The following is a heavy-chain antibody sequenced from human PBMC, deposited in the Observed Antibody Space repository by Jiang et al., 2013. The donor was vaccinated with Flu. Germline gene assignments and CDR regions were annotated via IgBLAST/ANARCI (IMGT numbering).Heavy chain of an antibody. D-gene: IGHD3-16*02. CDR1: GFTFSSYA. J-gene: IGHJ4*02. Sequence: QLLESGGGLVQPGGSLRLSCAASGFTFSSYAMSWVRQAPGKGLEWVSAISGSGGSTYYADSVKGRFTISRDNSKNTLYLQMNSLRAEDTAVYYCAKVLEAYYDYVWGSYRRTQDSMTFDYWGQGTLVTVSS. CDR2: ISGSGGST. V-gene: IGHV3-23*01. CDR3: AKVLEAYYDYVWGSYRRTQDSMTFDY.